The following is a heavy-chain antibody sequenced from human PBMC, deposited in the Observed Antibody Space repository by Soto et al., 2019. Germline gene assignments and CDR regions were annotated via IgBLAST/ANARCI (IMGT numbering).Heavy chain of an antibody. CDR1: GFTFSNFA. J-gene: IGHJ4*02. CDR3: AKDLVGRGDY. CDR2: ISYDGNYK. V-gene: IGHV3-33*05. Sequence: QVQLVESGGGVVQSGRSLRLSCSASGFTFSNFAMHWVRQAPGKGLEWVAYISYDGNYKYYVDSVQGRFTISRDNSKNTLYLQMNRLRAEDTALYYCAKDLVGRGDYWGKGTLVTVSS. D-gene: IGHD1-26*01.